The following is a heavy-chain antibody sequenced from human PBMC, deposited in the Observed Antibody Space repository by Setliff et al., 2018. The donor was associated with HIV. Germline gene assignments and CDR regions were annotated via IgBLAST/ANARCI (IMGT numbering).Heavy chain of an antibody. V-gene: IGHV1-18*01. Sequence: ASVKVSCKASGYTFTTYGISWVRQAPGQGLEWMGWISAYNGNTNYAQKLQGRVTMTTDTSTSTAYMELSRLTSDDTAVYYCERGPNYYDRGSYYNFDYWGEGTLVTVSS. J-gene: IGHJ4*02. CDR3: ERGPNYYDRGSYYNFDY. CDR2: ISAYNGNT. CDR1: GYTFTTYG. D-gene: IGHD3-22*01.